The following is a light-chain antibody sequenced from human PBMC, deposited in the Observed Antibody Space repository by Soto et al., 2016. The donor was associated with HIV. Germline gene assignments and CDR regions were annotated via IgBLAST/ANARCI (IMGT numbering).Light chain of an antibody. V-gene: IGKV1-27*01. CDR3: QKYNEPRALI. Sequence: DIHLTQSPSSLSASVGDRVTITCRASQAIGNYVAWYQQQPGKVPKLLIYAASTLQSGIPSRFRGGGSGTDFTLTISSLQPEDIATYYCQKYNEPRALIFGGGTKVGI. CDR1: QAIGNY. CDR2: AAS. J-gene: IGKJ4*01.